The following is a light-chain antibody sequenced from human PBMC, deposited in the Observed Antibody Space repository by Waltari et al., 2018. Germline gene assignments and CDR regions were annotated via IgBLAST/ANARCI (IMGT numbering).Light chain of an antibody. CDR3: QAWDRSTVV. CDR1: NWGNKY. J-gene: IGLJ2*01. Sequence: SYELTQPPSVSVSPGQTASITCSGDNWGNKYASWYQQMPGQSPVLVIYQDNQRPSGITERFSGSNSGNTATLTISGTQAMDEADYYCQAWDRSTVVFGGGTKVTVL. V-gene: IGLV3-1*01. CDR2: QDN.